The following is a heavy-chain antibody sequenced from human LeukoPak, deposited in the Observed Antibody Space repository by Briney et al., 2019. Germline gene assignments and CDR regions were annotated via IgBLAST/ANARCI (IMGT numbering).Heavy chain of an antibody. Sequence: SETLSLTCSVSGDSISIGDYRWSWIRQSPGKGLEWIGYIYYIGTAYYNPSLRSRVALSADTSKNQFSLKLNSVTVADSAVYFCARARGDSPRIYYYMDVWGKGTTVTVSS. CDR2: IYYIGTA. CDR3: ARARGDSPRIYYYMDV. V-gene: IGHV4-30-4*01. D-gene: IGHD3-16*01. J-gene: IGHJ6*03. CDR1: GDSISIGDYR.